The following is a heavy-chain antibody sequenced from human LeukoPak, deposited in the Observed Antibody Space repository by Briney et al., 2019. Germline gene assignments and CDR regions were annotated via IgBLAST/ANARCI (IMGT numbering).Heavy chain of an antibody. CDR2: IYHSGST. V-gene: IGHV4-39*07. J-gene: IGHJ4*02. D-gene: IGHD1-26*01. CDR1: GGSISSGSYY. CDR3: ASFVGAATASHIDY. Sequence: SETLSLTCTVSGGSISSGSYYWGWIRQPPGKGLEWIGSIYHSGSTYYNPSLKSRVTISVDTSKNQFSLKLSSVTAADTAVYYCASFVGAATASHIDYWGQGALVTVSS.